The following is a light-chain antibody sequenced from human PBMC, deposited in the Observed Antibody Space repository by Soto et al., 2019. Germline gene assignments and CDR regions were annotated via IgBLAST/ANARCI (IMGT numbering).Light chain of an antibody. Sequence: EIVLTQSPATLSLSPGGRATLSCRASQSVSLSLAWYQQKPGQAPRLLIYDASKRASGIPARFSGSGSGTDFTLTISSLEPEDFAVYYCQQYGDSPLTFGGGTKVDIK. J-gene: IGKJ4*01. CDR3: QQYGDSPLT. V-gene: IGKV3-11*01. CDR2: DAS. CDR1: QSVSLS.